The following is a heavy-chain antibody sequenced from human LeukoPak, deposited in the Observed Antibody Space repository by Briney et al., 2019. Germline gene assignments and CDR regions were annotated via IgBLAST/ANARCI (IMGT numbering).Heavy chain of an antibody. CDR1: GASVSSGGYY. V-gene: IGHV4-61*08. J-gene: IGHJ4*02. D-gene: IGHD3-10*01. CDR3: ARRGGSGRSFDY. CDR2: IYYSGST. Sequence: SETLSLTCTVSGASVSSGGYYWIWLRQPPGQGLEWIGYIYYSGSTNYNPSLKSRVTISVDTSKNQFSLKVSSVTAADTAVYYCARRGGSGRSFDYWGQGTLVTVSS.